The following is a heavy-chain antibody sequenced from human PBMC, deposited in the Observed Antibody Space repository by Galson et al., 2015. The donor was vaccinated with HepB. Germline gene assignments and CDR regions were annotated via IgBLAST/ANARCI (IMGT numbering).Heavy chain of an antibody. CDR3: ARARAPGGNFDY. V-gene: IGHV3-74*01. CDR2: INSDGSYT. D-gene: IGHD1-1*01. CDR1: GFTFSSYW. Sequence: SLRLSCAASGFTFSSYWMHWVRQAPGKGLVWVSRINSDGSYTTYADSVKGRFTISRDNAKNTLYLQMNSLRAADAAVYSCARARAPGGNFDYWGQGTLVTVSS. J-gene: IGHJ4*02.